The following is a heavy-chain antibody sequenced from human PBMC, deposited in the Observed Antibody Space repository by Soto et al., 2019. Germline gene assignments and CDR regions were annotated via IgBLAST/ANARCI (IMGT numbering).Heavy chain of an antibody. Sequence: ASVKVSCKASGYTFTSYGISWVRQAPGQGLEWMGWISAYNGNTNYAQKLQGRVTMTTDTSTSTAYMELRSLRSDDTAVYYCARAQTAAAVVPPAFDIWGQGTMVTVSS. CDR3: ARAQTAAAVVPPAFDI. J-gene: IGHJ3*02. CDR2: ISAYNGNT. V-gene: IGHV1-18*01. CDR1: GYTFTSYG. D-gene: IGHD6-13*01.